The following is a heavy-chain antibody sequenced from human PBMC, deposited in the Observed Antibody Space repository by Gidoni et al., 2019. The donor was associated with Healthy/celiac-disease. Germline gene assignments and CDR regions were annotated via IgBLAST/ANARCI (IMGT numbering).Heavy chain of an antibody. Sequence: EVQLVASGGVVVQPGWSLRLSCAASGFTFDVYAMHWVRQAPGKGLDGVALISLYGGSTYYADSVKGRFTISRDNSKNSLYLQMNSLRAEDTALYYCAKAEDYNFYYYYVMDVWGQGTTVTVSS. J-gene: IGHJ6*02. CDR1: GFTFDVYA. CDR3: AKAEDYNFYYYYVMDV. V-gene: IGHV3-43D*04. D-gene: IGHD4-4*01. CDR2: ISLYGGST.